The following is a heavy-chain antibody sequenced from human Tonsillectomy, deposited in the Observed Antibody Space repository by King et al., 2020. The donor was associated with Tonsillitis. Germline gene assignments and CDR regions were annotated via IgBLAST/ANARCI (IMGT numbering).Heavy chain of an antibody. J-gene: IGHJ4*02. D-gene: IGHD2-21*02. CDR3: ARESDSKDY. Sequence: VQLVESGGGVVQPGRSLRLSCVVSVFSFSRHWMHGVRQAPAKGLEWVAVISGDVSNEYYADSVKGRFTIFRDNSKNTLYLEMNNLRAEDTAVYYCARESDSKDYWGQGTLVTVSS. V-gene: IGHV3-30-3*01. CDR1: VFSFSRHW. CDR2: ISGDVSNE.